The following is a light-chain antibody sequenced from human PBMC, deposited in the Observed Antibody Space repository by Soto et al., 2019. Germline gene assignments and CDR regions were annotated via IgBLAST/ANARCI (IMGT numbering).Light chain of an antibody. V-gene: IGKV1-5*03. CDR3: QQYNSYPIT. CDR1: QSISSW. CDR2: KAS. J-gene: IGKJ5*01. Sequence: DIQMTQSPSTLSASVGDRVTITCRASQSISSWLAWYQQKPGKALKLLIYKASSLESGVPSRFSGSGSGTEFTLTISSLQPDDFATYYCQQYNSYPITFGQGTRLEIK.